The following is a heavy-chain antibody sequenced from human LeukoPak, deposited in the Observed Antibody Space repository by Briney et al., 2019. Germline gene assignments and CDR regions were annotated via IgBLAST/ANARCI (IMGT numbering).Heavy chain of an antibody. Sequence: GSSVKVSCKASGGTFSSYAISWARQAPGQGLEWMGRIIPIFGTANYAQKFQGRVTITTDESTSTAYMELSSLRSEDTAVYYCARERYYYDSSGSYYFDYWGQGTLVTVSS. CDR1: GGTFSSYA. V-gene: IGHV1-69*05. D-gene: IGHD3-22*01. CDR2: IIPIFGTA. J-gene: IGHJ4*02. CDR3: ARERYYYDSSGSYYFDY.